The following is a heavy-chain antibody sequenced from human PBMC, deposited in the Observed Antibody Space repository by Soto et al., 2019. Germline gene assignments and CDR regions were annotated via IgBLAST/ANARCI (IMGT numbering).Heavy chain of an antibody. J-gene: IGHJ6*03. CDR1: GGTFSSYT. CDR2: IIPILGIA. D-gene: IGHD2-2*01. CDR3: AREEGYCSSTRYYNYYYYYMDV. V-gene: IGHV1-69*08. Sequence: QVQLVQSGAEVKKPGSSVKVSCKASGGTFSSYTISWVRQAPGQGLEWMGRIIPILGIANYAQKFQGRVTITAAKSTSTAYMDLRSLRSEDTAVYYCAREEGYCSSTRYYNYYYYYMDVWGKGTTVTVSS.